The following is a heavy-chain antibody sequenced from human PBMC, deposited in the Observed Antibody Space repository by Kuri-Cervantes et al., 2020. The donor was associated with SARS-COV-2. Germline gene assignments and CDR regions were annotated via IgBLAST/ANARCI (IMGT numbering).Heavy chain of an antibody. CDR1: GGSISSYY. Sequence: SETLSLTCTVSGGSISSYYWSWIRQHPGKGLEWIGYIYYSGSTYYNPSLKSRVTISVDTSKNQFSLKLSSVTAADTAVYYCARDSSSWDYYFDYWGQGTLVTVSS. D-gene: IGHD6-13*01. J-gene: IGHJ4*02. V-gene: IGHV4-59*06. CDR3: ARDSSSWDYYFDY. CDR2: IYYSGST.